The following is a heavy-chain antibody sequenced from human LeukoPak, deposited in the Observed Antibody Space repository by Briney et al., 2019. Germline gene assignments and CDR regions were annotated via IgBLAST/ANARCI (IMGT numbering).Heavy chain of an antibody. J-gene: IGHJ3*02. Sequence: PSETLSLTYTVSGGSISSYYWSWIRLPAGKGLEWIGLIYTSGSTNYNPSLKSRVTMSVDTSKNQFSLKLSSVTAADTAVYYCARGNETATILDAFDIWGQGTMVTVSS. CDR2: IYTSGST. D-gene: IGHD5-24*01. CDR3: ARGNETATILDAFDI. V-gene: IGHV4-4*07. CDR1: GGSISSYY.